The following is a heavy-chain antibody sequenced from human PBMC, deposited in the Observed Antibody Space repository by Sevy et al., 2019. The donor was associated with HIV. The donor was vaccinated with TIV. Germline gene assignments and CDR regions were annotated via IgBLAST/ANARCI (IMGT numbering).Heavy chain of an antibody. Sequence: ASVKVSCKASGYNFNNYGVSWVRQAPGQGLEWLGWINVYNGNTNYAQKVQGRATMTTDTSTNTADMELRSLRSDDTAVYYCARTTYCSTTSCYNGYPDYWGQGTLVTVSS. CDR3: ARTTYCSTTSCYNGYPDY. CDR1: GYNFNNYG. CDR2: INVYNGNT. V-gene: IGHV1-18*01. D-gene: IGHD2-2*02. J-gene: IGHJ4*02.